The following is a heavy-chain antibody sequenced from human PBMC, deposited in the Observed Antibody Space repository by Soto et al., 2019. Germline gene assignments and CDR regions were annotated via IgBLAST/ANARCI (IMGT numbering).Heavy chain of an antibody. CDR1: GFTFSSYS. CDR2: ISSSSSYI. D-gene: IGHD6-13*01. J-gene: IGHJ5*02. CDR3: ARGGEEDPQAYSSSLEWFDP. Sequence: GGSLRLSCAASGFTFSSYSINWVRQAPGKGMEWVSSISSSSSYIYYADSVKGRFTISRDNAKNSLYLQMNRLRAEDTAVYYCARGGEEDPQAYSSSLEWFDPWGQGTLVTVSS. V-gene: IGHV3-21*01.